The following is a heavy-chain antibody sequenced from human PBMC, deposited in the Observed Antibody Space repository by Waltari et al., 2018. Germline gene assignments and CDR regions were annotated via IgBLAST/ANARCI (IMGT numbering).Heavy chain of an antibody. CDR1: GASISNNFF. CDR2: VHQSGRS. V-gene: IGHV4-4*02. Sequence: QVQLQESGPGLVKPSGTLSLTCPVSGASISNNFFWSWVRQSPGKGLEWIGQVHQSGRSNYNPSLESRVTVSMDTSKNQFSLKMTSVTAADTAIYYCASNRGRGLYLDSWGQGTLVTVSP. J-gene: IGHJ4*02. D-gene: IGHD2-15*01. CDR3: ASNRGRGLYLDS.